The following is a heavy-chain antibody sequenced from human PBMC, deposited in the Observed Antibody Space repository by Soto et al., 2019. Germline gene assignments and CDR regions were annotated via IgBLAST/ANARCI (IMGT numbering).Heavy chain of an antibody. CDR3: TKESFSDSPLYDIDY. J-gene: IGHJ4*02. CDR1: GFTFSSYA. D-gene: IGHD3-3*01. Sequence: GGSLTLSCAASGFTFSSYAMSWVRQAPGKGLGWVSAISGSGGSTYYADSVKGRLTISRDNSKKTLYLQMNSLIAEDTAVYYCTKESFSDSPLYDIDYWGQGTLVTVSS. V-gene: IGHV3-23*01. CDR2: ISGSGGST.